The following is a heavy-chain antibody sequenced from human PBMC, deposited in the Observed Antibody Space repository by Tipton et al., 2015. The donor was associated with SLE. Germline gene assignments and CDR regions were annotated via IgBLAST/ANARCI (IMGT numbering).Heavy chain of an antibody. D-gene: IGHD1-26*01. CDR3: ARGLYSGSYSYYFDS. J-gene: IGHJ4*02. V-gene: IGHV3-53*04. CDR1: GFTVSSNY. Sequence: SLRLSWAASGFTVSSNYMSWVRQAPGKGLEWVSVIYSGGSTYYADSVKGRFTISRHNSKNTLYLQMNSLRAEDTAVYYCARGLYSGSYSYYFDSWGQGTLVTVSS. CDR2: IYSGGST.